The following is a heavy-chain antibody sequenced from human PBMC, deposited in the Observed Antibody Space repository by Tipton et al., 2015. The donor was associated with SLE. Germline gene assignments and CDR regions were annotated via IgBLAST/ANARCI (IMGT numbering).Heavy chain of an antibody. CDR3: ARDRRPIFGVVTLYVMDV. Sequence: VQSGAEVKKPGASVKVSCKASGYTFTSYGISWVRQAPGQGLEWMGWISAYNGNTNYAQKLQGSVTMTTDTSTSTAYMELRSLRSYDTAVYYCARDRRPIFGVVTLYVMDVWGQGTTVSVSS. CDR2: ISAYNGNT. J-gene: IGHJ6*02. V-gene: IGHV1-18*01. CDR1: GYTFTSYG. D-gene: IGHD3-3*01.